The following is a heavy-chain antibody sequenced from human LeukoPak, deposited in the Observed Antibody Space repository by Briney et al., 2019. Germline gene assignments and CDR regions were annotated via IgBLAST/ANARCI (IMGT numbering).Heavy chain of an antibody. CDR1: GGSISSYY. J-gene: IGHJ5*02. CDR3: ATDSHRYCSGGTCYSGGWFDP. D-gene: IGHD2-15*01. V-gene: IGHV4-39*07. CDR2: IYYSGST. Sequence: KPSETLSLTCTVSGGSISSYYWGWIRQPPGKGLEWIGSIYYSGSTYYNPSLKSRVTISVDTSKNQFSLKLSSVTAADTAVYYCATDSHRYCSGGTCYSGGWFDPWGQGTLVTVSS.